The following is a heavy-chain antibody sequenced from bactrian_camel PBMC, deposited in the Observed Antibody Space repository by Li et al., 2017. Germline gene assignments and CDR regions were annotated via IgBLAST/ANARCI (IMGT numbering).Heavy chain of an antibody. CDR3: AADLPRGVDPLGEDAIKEFGY. CDR1: GYTYENKRNC. D-gene: IGHD3*01. CDR2: IDHDGSST. V-gene: IGHV3S36*01. J-gene: IGHJ6*01. Sequence: GGSVQAGRSLRLSCTTSGYTYENKRNCMGWYRQAPGKEREGVAHIDHDGSSTSYADFVKGRLTISRDNARNTVHLQMNSLQPGDTAMYYCAADLPRGVDPLGEDAIKEFGYWGQGTQVTVS.